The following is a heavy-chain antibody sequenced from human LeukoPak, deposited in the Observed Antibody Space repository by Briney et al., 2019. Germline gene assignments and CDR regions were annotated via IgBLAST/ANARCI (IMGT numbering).Heavy chain of an antibody. CDR2: INHSGST. CDR1: GGSFSGYY. V-gene: IGHV4-34*01. CDR3: ARGLSPWRYGMDV. Sequence: SETLSLTCAVYGGSFSGYYWSWIRQPPGKGRERIGEINHSGSTNYNPSLTSRVTISVDTSKNQFSLKLSSVTAADTAVYYCARGLSPWRYGMDVWGQGTTVTVSS. J-gene: IGHJ6*02. D-gene: IGHD2/OR15-2a*01.